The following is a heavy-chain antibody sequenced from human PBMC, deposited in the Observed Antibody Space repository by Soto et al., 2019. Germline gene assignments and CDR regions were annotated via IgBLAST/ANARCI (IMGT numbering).Heavy chain of an antibody. J-gene: IGHJ6*02. V-gene: IGHV3-48*02. CDR3: ARGGSSSDNGMDV. CDR2: MSSRSLTI. CDR1: GFTFSTYS. Sequence: EVQLVESGGGLVQPGGSLRVSCAASGFTFSTYSMNWVRQAPGKGLEWVSYMSSRSLTIYYTDSGKGRFTISRDNAKNSLYLQMNSLRDEETAVYYCARGGSSSDNGMDVWGQGTTVTVSS. D-gene: IGHD6-6*01.